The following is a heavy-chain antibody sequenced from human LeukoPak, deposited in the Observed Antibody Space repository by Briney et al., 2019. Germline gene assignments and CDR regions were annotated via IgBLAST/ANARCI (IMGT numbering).Heavy chain of an antibody. Sequence: PGGSLRLSCAASGFTFSSYAMSWVRQAPGKGLEWVSDISGSGSTTYYADSVKGRFTISRDNSKNTLCLQMNSLRAEDAAVYYCAKGGTTMSIYYYYSMDVWGKGTTVTVSS. CDR1: GFTFSSYA. J-gene: IGHJ6*03. D-gene: IGHD4-17*01. CDR3: AKGGTTMSIYYYYSMDV. V-gene: IGHV3-23*01. CDR2: ISGSGSTT.